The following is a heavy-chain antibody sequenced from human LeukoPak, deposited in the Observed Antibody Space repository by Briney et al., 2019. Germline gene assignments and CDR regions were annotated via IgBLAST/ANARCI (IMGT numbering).Heavy chain of an antibody. D-gene: IGHD4-17*01. CDR1: GYTFTSYG. V-gene: IGHV1-18*01. J-gene: IGHJ3*02. Sequence: ASVKVSCKASGYTFTSYGISWVRQAPGQGLEWMGWISAYNGNTNYAQKLQGKVTMTTDTSTSTAYMELRSLRSDDTAVYYCAREKTVEDAFDIWGQGTMVTVSS. CDR2: ISAYNGNT. CDR3: AREKTVEDAFDI.